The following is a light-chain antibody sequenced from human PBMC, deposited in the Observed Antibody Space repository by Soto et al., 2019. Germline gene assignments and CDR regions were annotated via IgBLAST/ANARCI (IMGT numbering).Light chain of an antibody. Sequence: EIVSTHSPSNQSSFPCDRSTLSFSSSQSVGSTYVAWYQRKPGQAPRLLIYGASSRATGIPDRFSGSGSGTDFALTISRLEPEDFAVYYCQQYGDSPWTFGQGTKVDNK. J-gene: IGKJ1*01. CDR2: GAS. CDR3: QQYGDSPWT. CDR1: QSVGSTY. V-gene: IGKV3-20*01.